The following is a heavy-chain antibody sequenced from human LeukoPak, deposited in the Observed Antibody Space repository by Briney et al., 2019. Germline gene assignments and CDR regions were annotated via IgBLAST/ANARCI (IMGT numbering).Heavy chain of an antibody. V-gene: IGHV1-2*02. CDR2: INPNSGGT. J-gene: IGHJ4*02. CDR3: AREYYDSSAYNQEAIDY. CDR1: GYTFTDYY. D-gene: IGHD3-22*01. Sequence: ASVKVSCEASGYTFTDYYMHWVRQAPGQGLGCLGWINPNSGGTNYAQKFQGRVTMTRDTSISTAYMELSRLRSDDTAVYYCAREYYDSSAYNQEAIDYWGQGTVVTVSS.